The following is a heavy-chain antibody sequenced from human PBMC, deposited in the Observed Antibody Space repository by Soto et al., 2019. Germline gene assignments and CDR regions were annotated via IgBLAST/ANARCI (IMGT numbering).Heavy chain of an antibody. J-gene: IGHJ5*02. V-gene: IGHV1-69*08. CDR2: IIPILGIA. CDR3: AGDFGSGSYSLVSWFDP. D-gene: IGHD3-10*01. Sequence: QVQLVQSGAEVKKPGSSVKVSCKASGGTFSSYTISWVRQAPGQGLEWMGRIIPILGIANYAQKFQGRVTITADKSTRTAYMERGSLRSEETAVYYCAGDFGSGSYSLVSWFDPWGPGTLVTVSS. CDR1: GGTFSSYT.